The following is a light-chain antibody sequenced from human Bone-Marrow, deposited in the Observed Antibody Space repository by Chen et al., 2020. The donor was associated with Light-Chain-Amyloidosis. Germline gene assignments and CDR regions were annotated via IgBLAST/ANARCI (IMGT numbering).Light chain of an antibody. Sequence: QSVLTPPPSASGTPGPRVIISCSGSSSTIGNKYVYWYQQLPGTAPKLLIYNNSQRPSGVPDRISGSKSGTSASLAISGLRSEDESDYYCAAWDDSLSIWVFGGGTKVTVL. J-gene: IGLJ3*02. CDR1: SSTIGNKY. CDR2: NNS. CDR3: AAWDDSLSIWV. V-gene: IGLV1-47*01.